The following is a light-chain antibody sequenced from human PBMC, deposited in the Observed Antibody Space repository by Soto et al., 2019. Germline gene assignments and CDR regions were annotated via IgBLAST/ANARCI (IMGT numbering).Light chain of an antibody. J-gene: IGKJ3*01. CDR3: QQYGISPGFT. CDR1: QSINNNF. Sequence: EVVLTQSPGTLSLSPGERATLSCRASQSINNNFLAWYQQKPGQAPRPLIYGASSRATGIPDRFTGSGSGTDFTLTVSRLEPEDFAVYYCQQYGISPGFTFGPGTKVDIK. CDR2: GAS. V-gene: IGKV3-20*01.